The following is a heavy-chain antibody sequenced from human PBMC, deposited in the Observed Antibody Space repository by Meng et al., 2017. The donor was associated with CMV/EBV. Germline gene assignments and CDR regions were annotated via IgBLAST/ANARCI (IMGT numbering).Heavy chain of an antibody. CDR2: IIPILGIA. Sequence: SVKVSCKASGGTFSSYTISWVRQAPGQGLEWMGRIIPILGIANYAQKFQGRVTITADKSTSTAYMELSRLRSDDTAVYYCARFDYCTNGVCPPDPWGQGTLVTVSS. CDR1: GGTFSSYT. CDR3: ARFDYCTNGVCPPDP. V-gene: IGHV1-69*02. D-gene: IGHD2-8*01. J-gene: IGHJ5*02.